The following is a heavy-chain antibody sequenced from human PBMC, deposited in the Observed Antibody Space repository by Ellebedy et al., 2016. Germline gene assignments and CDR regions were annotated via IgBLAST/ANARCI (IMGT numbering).Heavy chain of an antibody. V-gene: IGHV1-18*01. CDR1: GYTFTNYG. J-gene: IGHJ6*02. Sequence: ASVKVSCKASGYTFTNYGFTWVRQAPGHGLEWMGWISAYTGITNYAQRLQGRVTMTTDTSTSTAYMELRSLRSDDTAVYYWARGPYCSDSVCYTNYYNYGMDVWGQGTTVTVSS. CDR2: ISAYTGIT. CDR3: ARGPYCSDSVCYTNYYNYGMDV. D-gene: IGHD2-15*01.